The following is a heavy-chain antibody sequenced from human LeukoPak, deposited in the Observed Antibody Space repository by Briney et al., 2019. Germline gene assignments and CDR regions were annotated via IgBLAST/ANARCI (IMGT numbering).Heavy chain of an antibody. CDR1: GGSISSYY. V-gene: IGHV4-59*01. Sequence: SETLSLTCTVSGGSISSYYWSWIRQPPGKGLEWIGYIYYSGSTNYNPSLKSQVTISVDTSKNQFSLKLSSVTAADTAVYYCAGDPPGSYGLSYWGQGTLVTVSS. D-gene: IGHD5-18*01. J-gene: IGHJ4*02. CDR2: IYYSGST. CDR3: AGDPPGSYGLSY.